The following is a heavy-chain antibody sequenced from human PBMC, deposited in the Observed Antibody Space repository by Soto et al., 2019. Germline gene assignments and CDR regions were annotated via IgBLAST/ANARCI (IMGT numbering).Heavy chain of an antibody. CDR2: TSGSGSAT. CDR3: AKGLHYDFWSGYSHHFDY. J-gene: IGHJ4*02. CDR1: GFTFSTYG. V-gene: IGHV3-23*01. Sequence: GSLSLSCAASGFTFSTYGMTWVRQGAGKGLEWVSATSGSGSATYYADSVKGRFTISRDNLDNILYLQMNSLRAEDTAIYYCAKGLHYDFWSGYSHHFDYWGQGTQVTVSS. D-gene: IGHD3-3*01.